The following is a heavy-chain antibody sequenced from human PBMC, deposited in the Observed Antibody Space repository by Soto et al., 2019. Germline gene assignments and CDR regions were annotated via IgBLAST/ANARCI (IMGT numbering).Heavy chain of an antibody. Sequence: SETLSLTCTVSGGSISSGDYYWRWIRQPPGKGLEWIGYIYYSGSTYYNPSLKSRVTISVDTSKNQFSLKLSSVTAADTAVYYCASGYSYGYYYYGMDVWGQGTTVTVSS. CDR3: ASGYSYGYYYYGMDV. CDR2: IYYSGST. CDR1: GGSISSGDYY. V-gene: IGHV4-30-4*01. D-gene: IGHD5-18*01. J-gene: IGHJ6*02.